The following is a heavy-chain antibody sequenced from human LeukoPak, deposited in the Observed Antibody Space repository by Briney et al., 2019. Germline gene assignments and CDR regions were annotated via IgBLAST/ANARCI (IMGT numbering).Heavy chain of an antibody. CDR2: IYYSGST. V-gene: IGHV4-59*01. CDR1: GGPISSYY. J-gene: IGHJ6*03. D-gene: IGHD2-2*01. Sequence: PSETLSLTCTVSGGPISSYYWSWIRQPPGKGLEWIGYIYYSGSTNYNPSLKSRVTISVDTSKNQFSLKLSSVTAADTAVYYCARGASYSCSSTSCAYYYHYMDVWGKGTTVTVSS. CDR3: ARGASYSCSSTSCAYYYHYMDV.